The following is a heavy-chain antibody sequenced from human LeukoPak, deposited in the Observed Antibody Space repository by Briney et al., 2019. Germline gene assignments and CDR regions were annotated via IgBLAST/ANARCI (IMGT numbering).Heavy chain of an antibody. CDR2: ISYNGVNK. V-gene: IGHV3-30-3*01. CDR3: AKDSWSKNGIFDPFDI. J-gene: IGHJ3*02. D-gene: IGHD1-14*01. Sequence: GGSLRLSCAASGFTFSDYAMHWVRQAPGKGLEWVTLISYNGVNKYYADSVKGRFTISRDNSKNTLSLQMNSLRLEDTAVYYCAKDSWSKNGIFDPFDIWGQGTMVTVSS. CDR1: GFTFSDYA.